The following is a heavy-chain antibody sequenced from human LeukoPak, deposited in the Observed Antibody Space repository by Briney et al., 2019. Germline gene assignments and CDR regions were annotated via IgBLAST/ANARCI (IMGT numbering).Heavy chain of an antibody. CDR1: GFTFSSFA. Sequence: GRSLRLSCAASGFTFSSFAMHWVHQAPGKGLEWVTLISYDGSKKYYADSVKGRFTISRDNSKDTLFLQMNSLRSEDTAVYYCARDRGMTTNSFDYWGQGTLVTVSS. CDR3: ARDRGMTTNSFDY. J-gene: IGHJ4*02. V-gene: IGHV3-30*04. D-gene: IGHD4-11*01. CDR2: ISYDGSKK.